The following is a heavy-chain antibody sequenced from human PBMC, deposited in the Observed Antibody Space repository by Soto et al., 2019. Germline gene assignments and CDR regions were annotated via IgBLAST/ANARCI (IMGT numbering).Heavy chain of an antibody. D-gene: IGHD4-17*01. J-gene: IGHJ6*02. CDR1: GFTFSSYA. Sequence: GGSLRLSCAASGFTFSSYAMSWVRQAPGKGLEWVSAISGSGGSTYYADSVKGRFTISRDNSKNTLYLQMNSLRAEDTAVYYCAKAETYGDSSTYYYYYGMDVWGQGTTVTVSS. V-gene: IGHV3-23*01. CDR2: ISGSGGST. CDR3: AKAETYGDSSTYYYYYGMDV.